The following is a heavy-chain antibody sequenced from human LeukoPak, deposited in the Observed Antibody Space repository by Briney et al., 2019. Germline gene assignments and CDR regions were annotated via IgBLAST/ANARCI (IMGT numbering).Heavy chain of an antibody. Sequence: GAPVKVSCKASGYTFTSYYMHWVRQAPGQGLEWMGIINPSGGSTSYAQKFQGRVTMTRDTSTSTVYMELSSLRSEDTAVYYCARDPSRGGGRVPGSLGVKPPTKRDYYYGMDVWGQGTTVTVSS. CDR3: ARDPSRGGGRVPGSLGVKPPTKRDYYYGMDV. J-gene: IGHJ6*02. D-gene: IGHD2-15*01. CDR1: GYTFTSYY. CDR2: INPSGGST. V-gene: IGHV1-46*01.